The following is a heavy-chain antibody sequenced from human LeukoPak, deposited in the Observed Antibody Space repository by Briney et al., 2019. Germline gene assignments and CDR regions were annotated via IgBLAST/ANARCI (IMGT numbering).Heavy chain of an antibody. D-gene: IGHD5-12*01. CDR2: IWYDGSNK. J-gene: IGHJ4*02. CDR1: GFTFSSYG. Sequence: GRSLRLSCAASGFTFSSYGMHWVRQAPGKGLEWVAVIWYDGSNKYYADSVKGRFTISRDNSKNTLYLQMNSLRAEDTAVYYCARDMADYTFDYWGQGTLVTVSS. V-gene: IGHV3-33*01. CDR3: ARDMADYTFDY.